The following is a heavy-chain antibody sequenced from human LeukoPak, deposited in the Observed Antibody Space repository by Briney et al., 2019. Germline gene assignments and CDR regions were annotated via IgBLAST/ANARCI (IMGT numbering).Heavy chain of an antibody. CDR1: GGSISSYY. CDR3: ARRSSSLSYYYYYYMDV. J-gene: IGHJ6*03. V-gene: IGHV4-4*09. Sequence: SETLSLTCTVSGGSISSYYWSWIRQPPGKGLEWIGYIYTSGSTDYNPSLKSRVTISVDTSQNQFSLKLSSVTAADTAVYYCARRSSSLSYYYYYYMDVWGKGTTVTVSS. CDR2: IYTSGST. D-gene: IGHD6-6*01.